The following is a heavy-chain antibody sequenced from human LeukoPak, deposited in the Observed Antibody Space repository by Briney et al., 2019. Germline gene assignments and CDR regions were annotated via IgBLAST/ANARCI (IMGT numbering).Heavy chain of an antibody. Sequence: PSETLSLTCTVSGGSISSYYWSWIRQPPGKGREWIGYIYYSGSTNYNPSLKSRVTISVDTSKNQFSLKLSSVTAADTAVYYCARVDGYNYVRWGQGTLVTVSS. CDR3: ARVDGYNYVR. J-gene: IGHJ4*02. V-gene: IGHV4-59*01. D-gene: IGHD5-24*01. CDR1: GGSISSYY. CDR2: IYYSGST.